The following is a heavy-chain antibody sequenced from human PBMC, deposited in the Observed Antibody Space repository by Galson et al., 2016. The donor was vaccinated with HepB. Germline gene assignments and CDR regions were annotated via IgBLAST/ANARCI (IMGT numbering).Heavy chain of an antibody. CDR1: GYRFPTYG. CDR2: ISANSGNT. Sequence: SVKVSCKASGYRFPTYGISWVRQAPGQGLEWLGWISANSGNTIYARKFQARVTMTRDTSASTVYMDLRSLRSDDTAVYYCAREPVRLDDLLTGPPKNPDYWGQGTLVTVSS. J-gene: IGHJ4*02. D-gene: IGHD3-9*01. V-gene: IGHV1-18*04. CDR3: AREPVRLDDLLTGPPKNPDY.